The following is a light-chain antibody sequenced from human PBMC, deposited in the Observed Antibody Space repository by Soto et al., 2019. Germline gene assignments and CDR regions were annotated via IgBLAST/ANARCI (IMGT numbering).Light chain of an antibody. CDR3: QESYSAPLL. Sequence: DIQMTQAPSSLSASVGDRVTISCRASKTITNYLNWYQQKPGKAPNLLIYAASTLQSGVPSRFSGSGSGTDFTLTIGSLQPEDFATYYCQESYSAPLLFGQGTRLQIK. V-gene: IGKV1-39*01. J-gene: IGKJ5*01. CDR1: KTITNY. CDR2: AAS.